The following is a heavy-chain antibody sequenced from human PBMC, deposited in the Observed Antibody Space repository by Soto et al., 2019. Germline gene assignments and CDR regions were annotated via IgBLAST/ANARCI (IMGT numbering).Heavy chain of an antibody. J-gene: IGHJ6*02. V-gene: IGHV1-18*01. CDR2: ISTYNGDT. Sequence: QVQLVQSGPEVRKPGASVKVSCEASGYTFTTSGISWVRQVPGQGLEWMGWISTYNGDTNSAQNFQGRVLMTADTSXXTPYMELMSLKSDDTAVYYCARQGSWPYYYYGLDAWGQGTTVTVSS. CDR3: ARQGSWPYYYYGLDA. D-gene: IGHD1-26*01. CDR1: GYTFTTSG.